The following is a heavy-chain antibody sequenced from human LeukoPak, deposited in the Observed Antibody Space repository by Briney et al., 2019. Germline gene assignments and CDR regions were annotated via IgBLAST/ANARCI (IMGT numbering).Heavy chain of an antibody. D-gene: IGHD3-10*01. V-gene: IGHV4-34*01. CDR1: GGSFSGYY. CDR2: INHSGST. Sequence: SETLSLTCAVYGGSFSGYYWSWIRQPPGKGLEWIGEINHSGSTNYNPSLKSRVTISVDTSKNQFSLNLSSVTAADTAVYYCARGNRPRITRGGGFDYWGQGTLVTVSS. J-gene: IGHJ4*02. CDR3: ARGNRPRITRGGGFDY.